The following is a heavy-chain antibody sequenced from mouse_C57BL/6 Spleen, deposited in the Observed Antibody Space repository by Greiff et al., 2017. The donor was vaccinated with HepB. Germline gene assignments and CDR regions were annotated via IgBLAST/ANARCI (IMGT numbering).Heavy chain of an antibody. CDR1: GYTFTDYE. CDR2: IDPETGGT. J-gene: IGHJ4*01. D-gene: IGHD1-1*01. V-gene: IGHV1-15*01. CDR3: TRQDNTVVAYYAMDY. Sequence: QVQLKQSGAELVRPGASVTLSCKASGYTFTDYEMHWVKQTPVHGLEWIGAIDPETGGTAYNQKFKGKAILTADKSSSTAYMELRSLTSEDSAVYYCTRQDNTVVAYYAMDYWGQGTSVTVSS.